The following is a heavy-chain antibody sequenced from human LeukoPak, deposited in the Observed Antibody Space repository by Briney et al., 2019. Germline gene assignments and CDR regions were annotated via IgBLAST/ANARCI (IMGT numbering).Heavy chain of an antibody. CDR1: GFTFSSYG. D-gene: IGHD7-27*01. J-gene: IGHJ5*02. Sequence: PGRSLRLSCAASGFTFSSYGMHWVRQAPGKGLEWVAFIRYDGSNKYYADSVKGRFTISRDNSKNTLYLQMNSLRAEDTAVYYCAKDNHPKTGKGFDPWGQGTLVTVSS. V-gene: IGHV3-30*02. CDR2: IRYDGSNK. CDR3: AKDNHPKTGKGFDP.